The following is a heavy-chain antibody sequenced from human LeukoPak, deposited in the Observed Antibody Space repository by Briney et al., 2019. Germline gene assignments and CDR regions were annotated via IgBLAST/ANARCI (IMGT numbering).Heavy chain of an antibody. Sequence: ASVKVSCKASGHTFTDYALHWVRQAPGKSLEWMGWITTGRGETRYSQEFQRRITFTRDTSASTVYMDLSDLRSEDTAVYYCARGGKQWRGGNYFDSWGQGTLVAVSS. J-gene: IGHJ4*02. CDR1: GHTFTDYA. CDR2: ITTGRGET. CDR3: ARGGKQWRGGNYFDS. D-gene: IGHD6-19*01. V-gene: IGHV1-3*03.